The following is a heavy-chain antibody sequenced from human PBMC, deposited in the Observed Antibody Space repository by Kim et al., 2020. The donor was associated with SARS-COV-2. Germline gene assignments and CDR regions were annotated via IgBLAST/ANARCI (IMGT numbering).Heavy chain of an antibody. J-gene: IGHJ3*02. CDR2: IHLDGTFI. V-gene: IGHV3-74*01. Sequence: GGSLRLSCAASGFRFSNYWMYWVRQAPGKGLVWVSRIHLDGTFINYADSVKGRFTIFRDNAKNTLYLHMNSLRVEDTAVYYCAREGLGMGAFDIWGQGT. CDR1: GFRFSNYW. D-gene: IGHD3-9*01. CDR3: AREGLGMGAFDI.